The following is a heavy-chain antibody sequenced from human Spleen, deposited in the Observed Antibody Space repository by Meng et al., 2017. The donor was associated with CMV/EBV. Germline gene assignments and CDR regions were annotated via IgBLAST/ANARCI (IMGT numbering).Heavy chain of an antibody. V-gene: IGHV1-2*06. D-gene: IGHD3-10*01. Sequence: ASVMVSCKASGYTFTGYKIHWVRQAPGQGPEWLGRINCNSGDTNYAQKFQGRVTMTRDTSLSTAYMDLSSLRSDDTAVYYCVRLAGDIDYWGQGTLVTVSS. CDR3: VRLAGDIDY. J-gene: IGHJ4*02. CDR1: GYTFTGYK. CDR2: INCNSGDT.